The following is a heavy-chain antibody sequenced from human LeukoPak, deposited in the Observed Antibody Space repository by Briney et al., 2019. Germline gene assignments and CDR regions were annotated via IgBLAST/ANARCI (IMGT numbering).Heavy chain of an antibody. CDR2: IWYDGSNI. CDR3: ARGYDKPDY. CDR1: GFTFGSYG. Sequence: GRSLRLSCAASGFTFGSYGMQWVRQAPGKGPEWVAVIWYDGSNIYYADSVKGRFTISRDNSKNTLFLQMNSLRAEDTAVYYCARGYDKPDYWGQGTLVTVSS. V-gene: IGHV3-33*01. D-gene: IGHD3-3*01. J-gene: IGHJ4*01.